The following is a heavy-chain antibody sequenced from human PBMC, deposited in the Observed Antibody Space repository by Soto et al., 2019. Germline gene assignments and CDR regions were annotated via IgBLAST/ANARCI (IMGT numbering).Heavy chain of an antibody. CDR2: ISHHGLKE. J-gene: IGHJ4*02. Sequence: QVQLVESGGGVVRPGRSLRLSCVASGFTFRDYGMHWVRQAPGKGLEWVAGISHHGLKEHYADSVKGRFTISRDNSKKTVYLQLNSLRGDDTSVYYCAKDWVGGSNKYYFEYWGQGTLVTVSS. CDR1: GFTFRDYG. D-gene: IGHD1-26*01. V-gene: IGHV3-30*18. CDR3: AKDWVGGSNKYYFEY.